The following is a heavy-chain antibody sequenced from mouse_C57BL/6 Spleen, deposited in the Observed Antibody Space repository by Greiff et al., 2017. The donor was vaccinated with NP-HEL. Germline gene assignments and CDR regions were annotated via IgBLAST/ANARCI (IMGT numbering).Heavy chain of an antibody. D-gene: IGHD1-1*01. CDR2: ISYDGSN. CDR1: GYSITSGYY. V-gene: IGHV3-6*01. J-gene: IGHJ1*03. Sequence: DVQLQESGPGLVKPSQSLSLTCSVTGYSITSGYYWNWIRQFPGNKLEWMGYISYDGSNNYNPSLKNRISITRDPSKNQFFLKLNSVTTEDTATYYCARDRDYYGSSYWYFDVWGTGTTVTVSS. CDR3: ARDRDYYGSSYWYFDV.